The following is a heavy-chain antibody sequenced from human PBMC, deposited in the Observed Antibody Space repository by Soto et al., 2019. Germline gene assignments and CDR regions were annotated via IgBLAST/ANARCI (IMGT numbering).Heavy chain of an antibody. D-gene: IGHD6-19*01. V-gene: IGHV3-66*01. CDR1: GFTVSSNY. CDR2: IYSGGST. J-gene: IGHJ4*02. Sequence: GGSLRLSCAASGFTVSSNYMSWVRQAPGKGLEWVSVIYSGGSTYYADSVKGRFTISRDNSKNTLYLQMNSLRAEDTAVYYCARGGVYSSGWYYFDYWGQGTLVTVSS. CDR3: ARGGVYSSGWYYFDY.